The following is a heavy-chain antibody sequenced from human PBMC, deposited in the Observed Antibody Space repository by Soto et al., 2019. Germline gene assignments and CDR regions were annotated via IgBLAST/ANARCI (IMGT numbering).Heavy chain of an antibody. Sequence: SETLSLTCTVSGGSISSGDYYWSWIRQPPGKGLEWIGYIYYSGSTYYNPSLKSRVTISIDTSKNQLSLKLRSVTAADTAVYYCARDLGYCSGGSCYSYDAFDIWGQGTMVTVS. CDR1: GGSISSGDYY. CDR2: IYYSGST. CDR3: ARDLGYCSGGSCYSYDAFDI. D-gene: IGHD2-15*01. J-gene: IGHJ3*02. V-gene: IGHV4-30-4*01.